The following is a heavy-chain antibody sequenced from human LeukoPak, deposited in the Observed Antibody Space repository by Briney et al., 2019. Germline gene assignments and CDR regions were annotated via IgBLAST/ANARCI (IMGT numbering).Heavy chain of an antibody. D-gene: IGHD3-22*01. CDR2: IYYSGST. CDR1: GGSISSSSYY. V-gene: IGHV4-39*01. Sequence: TSETLSLTCTVSGGSISSSSYYWGWIRQPPGKGLEWIGSIYYSGSTYYNPSLKSRVTISVDTSKNQFSLKLSSVTAADTAVYYCASRAYYYDSRGYGPFDYWGQGTLVTVSS. J-gene: IGHJ4*02. CDR3: ASRAYYYDSRGYGPFDY.